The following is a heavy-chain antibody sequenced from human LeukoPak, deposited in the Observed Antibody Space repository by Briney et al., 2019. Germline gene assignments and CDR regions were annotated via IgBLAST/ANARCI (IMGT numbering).Heavy chain of an antibody. D-gene: IGHD5-12*01. J-gene: IGHJ4*02. CDR1: GGSISSSSYY. CDR3: ARDDYDYTFDY. Sequence: SETPSLTCTVSGGSISSSSYYWGWIRQPPGKGLEWIGSIYYSGSTYYNPSLKSRVTISVDTSKNQFSLKLSSVTAADTAVYYCARDDYDYTFDYWGQGTLVTVSS. CDR2: IYYSGST. V-gene: IGHV4-39*07.